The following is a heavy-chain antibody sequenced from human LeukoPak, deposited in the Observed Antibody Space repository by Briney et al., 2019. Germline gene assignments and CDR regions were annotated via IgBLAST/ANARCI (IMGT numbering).Heavy chain of an antibody. Sequence: SVKVSCKAPGGTFSSYAISWVRQAPGQGLEWMGGIIPIFGTANYAQKFQGRVTITTDESTSTAYMALSSLRSEDTAFYYCAGSITAVGYYYYMDVWGKGTTVTVSS. CDR1: GGTFSSYA. CDR3: AGSITAVGYYYYMDV. V-gene: IGHV1-69*05. CDR2: IIPIFGTA. D-gene: IGHD6-6*01. J-gene: IGHJ6*03.